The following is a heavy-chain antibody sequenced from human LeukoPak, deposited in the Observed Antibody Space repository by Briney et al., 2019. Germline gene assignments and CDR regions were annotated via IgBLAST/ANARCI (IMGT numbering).Heavy chain of an antibody. CDR2: IKQDGSEK. Sequence: GGSLRLSCAAPGFTFSSYWMNWVRQAPGKGLEWVANIKQDGSEKYYVDSVKGRFTVSRDNAKSSLYLQMNSLRVEDTAVYYCTTSRTLDHWGQGTLVTVSS. J-gene: IGHJ4*02. CDR3: TTSRTLDH. CDR1: GFTFSSYW. V-gene: IGHV3-7*05.